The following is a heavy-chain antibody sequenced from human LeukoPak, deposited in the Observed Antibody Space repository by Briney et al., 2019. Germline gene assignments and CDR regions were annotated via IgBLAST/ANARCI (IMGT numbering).Heavy chain of an antibody. CDR2: ISGSGGST. V-gene: IGHV3-23*01. D-gene: IGHD5-12*01. CDR1: GFPFSSYA. Sequence: GGSLRLSCAASGFPFSSYAMSWVRQAPGKGLEWVSAISGSGGSTYYADSVKGRFTISRDNSKNTLYLQMNSLRAEDTAVYYCARGPLEYSGYDYHYWGQGTLVTVSS. CDR3: ARGPLEYSGYDYHY. J-gene: IGHJ4*02.